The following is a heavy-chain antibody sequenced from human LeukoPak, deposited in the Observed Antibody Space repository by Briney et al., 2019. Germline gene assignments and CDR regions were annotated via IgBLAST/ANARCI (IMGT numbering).Heavy chain of an antibody. D-gene: IGHD6-19*01. CDR3: ARDAAQSSGVSWFDP. V-gene: IGHV3-21*06. CDR2: ISSLSTYI. J-gene: IGHJ5*02. Sequence: GGSLRLSCADSGITFSSYSMTWVRQAPGKGLEWVSSISSLSTYINYADSVKGRFTISRDNDKNLLYLQMNSLRAEDTAVYYCARDAAQSSGVSWFDPWGQGTLVTVSS. CDR1: GITFSSYS.